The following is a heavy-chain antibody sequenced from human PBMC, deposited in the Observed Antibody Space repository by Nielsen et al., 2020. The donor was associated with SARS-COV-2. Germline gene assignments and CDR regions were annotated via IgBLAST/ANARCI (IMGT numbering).Heavy chain of an antibody. CDR1: GGSISSSSYY. J-gene: IGHJ4*02. D-gene: IGHD5-18*01. CDR2: IYYSGST. V-gene: IGHV4-61*05. Sequence: SETLSLTCTVSGGSISSSSYYWGWIRQPPGKGLEWIGYIYYSGSTNYNPSLKSRVTISVDTSKNQFSLKLSSVTAADTAVYYCARGEAESVYSYGLGYWGQGTLVTVSS. CDR3: ARGEAESVYSYGLGY.